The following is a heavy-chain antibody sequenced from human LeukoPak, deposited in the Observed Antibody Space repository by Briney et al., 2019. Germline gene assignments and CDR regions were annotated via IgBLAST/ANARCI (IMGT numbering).Heavy chain of an antibody. D-gene: IGHD3/OR15-3a*01. J-gene: IGHJ4*02. CDR2: IYSGGST. CDR3: ARERDYYFDY. Sequence: PGGSLRLSCAASGFTVSSNYMSWARQAPGKGLEWVSVIYSGGSTYYADSVKGRFTISRDNSKNTLYLQMNSLRAEDTAVYYCARERDYYFDYWGQGTLVTVPS. CDR1: GFTVSSNY. V-gene: IGHV3-66*01.